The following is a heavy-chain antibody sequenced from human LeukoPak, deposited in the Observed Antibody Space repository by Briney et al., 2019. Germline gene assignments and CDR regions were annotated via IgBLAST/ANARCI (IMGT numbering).Heavy chain of an antibody. CDR1: GFTFSSYG. Sequence: GGSLRLSCAASGFTFSSYGMHWVRQAPGKGLEWVAVISYDGSNKYYEDSVKGRFPIARDNSKNTLYLQVNSLRAEDTAVYYCAKVSSYGAHDAFDIWGQGTMVTVSS. CDR3: AKVSSYGAHDAFDI. V-gene: IGHV3-30*18. CDR2: ISYDGSNK. D-gene: IGHD4-17*01. J-gene: IGHJ3*02.